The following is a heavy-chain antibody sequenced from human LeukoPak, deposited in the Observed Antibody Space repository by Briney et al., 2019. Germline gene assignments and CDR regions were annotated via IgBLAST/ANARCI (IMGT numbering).Heavy chain of an antibody. D-gene: IGHD3-22*01. Sequence: GRSLRLSCAASGFTFSDYAMHWVRQAPGKGLEWVAVLSFDGNYKYYADSVKGRFTISRDNSKNTLYLQMDSLRAEDTAVYYCARAVPSTYYYDSSGYPDYWGQGTLVTVSS. CDR3: ARAVPSTYYYDSSGYPDY. V-gene: IGHV3-30-3*01. CDR1: GFTFSDYA. CDR2: LSFDGNYK. J-gene: IGHJ4*02.